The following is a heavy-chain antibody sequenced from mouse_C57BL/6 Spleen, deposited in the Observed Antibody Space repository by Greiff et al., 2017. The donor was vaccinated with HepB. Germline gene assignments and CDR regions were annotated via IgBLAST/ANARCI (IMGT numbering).Heavy chain of an antibody. J-gene: IGHJ1*03. Sequence: VQLKESGAELVKPGASVKLSCTASGFNIKDYYMHWVKQRTEQGLEWIGRIDPEDGETKYAPKFQGKATITADTSSNTAYLQLSSLTSEDTAVYYCAPYYYGSSVYFDVWGTGTTVTVSS. CDR3: APYYYGSSVYFDV. D-gene: IGHD1-1*01. V-gene: IGHV14-2*01. CDR2: IDPEDGET. CDR1: GFNIKDYY.